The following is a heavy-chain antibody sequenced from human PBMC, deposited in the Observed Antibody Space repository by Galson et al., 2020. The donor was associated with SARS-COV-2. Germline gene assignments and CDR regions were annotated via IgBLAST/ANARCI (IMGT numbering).Heavy chain of an antibody. CDR3: ARVAGYCSSTSCFLYYYYYMDV. Sequence: SETLSLTCAVYGGSFSGYYWSWIRQPPGKGLEWIGEINHSGSTNYNPSLKSRVTISVDTSKNQFSLKLSSVTAADTAVYYCARVAGYCSSTSCFLYYYYYMDVWGKGTTVTVSS. CDR1: GGSFSGYY. CDR2: INHSGST. J-gene: IGHJ6*03. D-gene: IGHD2-2*01. V-gene: IGHV4-34*01.